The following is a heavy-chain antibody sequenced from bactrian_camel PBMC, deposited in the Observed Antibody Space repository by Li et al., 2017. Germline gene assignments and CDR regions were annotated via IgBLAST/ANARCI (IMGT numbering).Heavy chain of an antibody. Sequence: QVQLVESGGGFVRPGGSLRLSCAASGFTFSNYGMYWVRQAPGKGLEWVSGINTGGGVTDYAHSVKGRLTISRDKAKNTVYLQMNSLKSEDTALYYCATEDLGIWAASTYWGQGTQVTVS. CDR3: ATEDLGIWAASTY. D-gene: IGHD1*01. J-gene: IGHJ4*01. CDR1: GFTFSNYG. V-gene: IGHV3S1*01. CDR2: INTGGGVT.